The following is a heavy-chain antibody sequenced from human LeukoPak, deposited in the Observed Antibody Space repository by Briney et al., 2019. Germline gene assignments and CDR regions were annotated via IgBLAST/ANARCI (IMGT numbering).Heavy chain of an antibody. CDR3: ARDLGYTSSC. J-gene: IGHJ4*02. D-gene: IGHD6-13*01. CDR1: GYTFTDSY. V-gene: IGHV1-2*02. Sequence: GASVKVSCKASGYTFTDSYTHWVRQAPGQGLEWMGWINPNSGGTNYAQKFQGRVSMTRDTSISTAYMELSRLRSDDTAVYYCARDLGYTSSCWGQGTLVTVSS. CDR2: INPNSGGT.